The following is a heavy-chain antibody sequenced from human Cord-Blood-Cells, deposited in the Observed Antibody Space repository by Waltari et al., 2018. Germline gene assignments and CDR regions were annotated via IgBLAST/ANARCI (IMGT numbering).Heavy chain of an antibody. J-gene: IGHJ6*02. Sequence: QVQLVQSGAEVKKTGSSVKVSCKASGGTFSSYDISWVRQAPGQGLEWMGGIIPIFGTANYAQKFQGRVTITADESTSTAYMELSSLRSEDTAVYYFARDRGTVTTIYGMDVWGQGTTVTVSS. D-gene: IGHD4-4*01. CDR2: IIPIFGTA. CDR1: GGTFSSYD. V-gene: IGHV1-69*01. CDR3: ARDRGTVTTIYGMDV.